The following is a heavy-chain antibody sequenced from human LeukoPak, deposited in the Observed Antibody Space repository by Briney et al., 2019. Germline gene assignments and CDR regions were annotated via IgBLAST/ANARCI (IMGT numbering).Heavy chain of an antibody. CDR2: IIPILGIA. D-gene: IGHD3-9*01. CDR3: ARAYDILTGYFPLGFDY. J-gene: IGHJ4*02. CDR1: GGTFSSYA. Sequence: SVKASCKASGGTFSSYAISWVRQAPGQGLEWMGRIIPILGIANYAQKFQGRVTITADKSTSTAYMELSSLRSEDTAVYYCARAYDILTGYFPLGFDYWGQGTLVTVSS. V-gene: IGHV1-69*04.